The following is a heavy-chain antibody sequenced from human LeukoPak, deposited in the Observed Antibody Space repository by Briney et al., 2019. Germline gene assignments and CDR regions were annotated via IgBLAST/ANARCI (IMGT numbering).Heavy chain of an antibody. CDR1: GFTFSSYA. V-gene: IGHV3-23*01. CDR2: ISGSGGST. D-gene: IGHD6-13*01. CDR3: AKDYSSSWRYFQH. Sequence: PGGSLRLSCAASGFTFSSYAMSWVRQAPGKGLEWVSAISGSGGSTCYADSVKGRFTISRDNSKNTLYLQMNSLRAEDTAVYYCAKDYSSSWRYFQHWGQGTLVTVSS. J-gene: IGHJ1*01.